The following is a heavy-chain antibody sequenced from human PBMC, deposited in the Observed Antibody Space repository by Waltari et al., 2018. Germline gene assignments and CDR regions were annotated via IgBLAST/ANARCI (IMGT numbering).Heavy chain of an antibody. D-gene: IGHD2-21*01. J-gene: IGHJ4*02. Sequence: QVHLQESGPGLVTASETLSLTCNVPGYFISSGYYWGWIRQPPGKGLEWIGTIYQTGNTYYNPSLKSRVTISVGTSKTQFSLQVRSVTAADTAVYYCARGSVMAHFDYWGQGTLVTVSS. CDR3: ARGSVMAHFDY. V-gene: IGHV4-38-2*02. CDR1: GYFISSGYY. CDR2: IYQTGNT.